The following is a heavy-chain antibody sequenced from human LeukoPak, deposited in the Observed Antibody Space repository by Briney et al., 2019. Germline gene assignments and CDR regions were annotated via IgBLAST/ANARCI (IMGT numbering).Heavy chain of an antibody. CDR1: GGSISSSDYY. V-gene: IGHV4-39*07. CDR3: ARSPLVYGGYLRHRFDY. J-gene: IGHJ4*02. D-gene: IGHD5-12*01. Sequence: PSETLSLTCTVSGGSISSSDYYWGWIRQPPGKGLKWIGNIYYSGSTYYNPSLKSRVTISVDTSKNQFSLKLSSVTAADTAVYYCARSPLVYGGYLRHRFDYWGQGILVTVSS. CDR2: IYYSGST.